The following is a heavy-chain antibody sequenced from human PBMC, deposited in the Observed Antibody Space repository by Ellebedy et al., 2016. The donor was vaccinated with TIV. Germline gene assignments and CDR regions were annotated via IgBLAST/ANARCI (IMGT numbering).Heavy chain of an antibody. V-gene: IGHV3-7*03. Sequence: GASLKISCAVSGFTSDSYWMSWVRQAPGQGLEWVANVTQDGSGKFYVDSVKGRFTISRDNAKNSLYLQLSSLRVEDTAVYYCAMTIVGTFTRNFEYWGQGTLVTVSS. CDR2: VTQDGSGK. CDR3: AMTIVGTFTRNFEY. J-gene: IGHJ4*02. CDR1: GFTSDSYW. D-gene: IGHD1-26*01.